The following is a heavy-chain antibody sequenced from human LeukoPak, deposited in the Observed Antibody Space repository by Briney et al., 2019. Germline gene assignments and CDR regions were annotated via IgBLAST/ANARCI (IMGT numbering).Heavy chain of an antibody. CDR2: ISGSGGST. CDR1: GFTFSSHA. Sequence: PGGSLRLSCAASGFTFSSHAMSWVRQAPGKGLEWVSAISGSGGSTYYADSVKGRFTISRDNSKNTLYLQMNSLRAEDTAVYYCAKDSAYSGGPFAGGFDHWGQGTLVTVSA. V-gene: IGHV3-23*01. CDR3: AKDSAYSGGPFAGGFDH. J-gene: IGHJ4*02. D-gene: IGHD5-18*01.